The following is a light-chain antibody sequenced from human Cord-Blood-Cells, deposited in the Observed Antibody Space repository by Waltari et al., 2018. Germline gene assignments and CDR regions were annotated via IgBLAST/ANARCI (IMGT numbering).Light chain of an antibody. J-gene: IGKJ2*01. CDR1: QSISSY. CDR3: QQSYSTPYT. CDR2: AAS. V-gene: IGKV1-39*01. Sequence: DIQMTQSPSSLSASVGDRVTITCRASQSISSYLNWYQQKPGKALKLLIYAASSLQSVVPSRFSGSGSGTDFTLTISILQPEDFATYYCQQSYSTPYTFVQGTKREIK.